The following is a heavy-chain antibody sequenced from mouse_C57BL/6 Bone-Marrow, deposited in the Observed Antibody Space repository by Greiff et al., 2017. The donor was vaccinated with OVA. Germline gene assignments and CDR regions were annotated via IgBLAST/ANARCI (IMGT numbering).Heavy chain of an antibody. Sequence: VQLQQPGAELVKPGASVKMSCQASGYPFTSSWITWVKQRPGQGLEWIGDIYPGSGSTNYNEKFKSKATLTVDTSSSTAYMQLSSLTSDDSAVDYCASHGSSPFAYWGQRTLVTVSA. CDR3: ASHGSSPFAY. J-gene: IGHJ3*01. D-gene: IGHD1-1*01. V-gene: IGHV1-55*01. CDR1: GYPFTSSW. CDR2: IYPGSGST.